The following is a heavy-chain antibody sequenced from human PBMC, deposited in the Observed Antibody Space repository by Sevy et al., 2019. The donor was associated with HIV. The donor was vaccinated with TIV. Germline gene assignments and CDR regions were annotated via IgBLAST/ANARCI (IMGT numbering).Heavy chain of an antibody. D-gene: IGHD2-15*01. J-gene: IGHJ5*02. CDR1: GGSGGSISDYY. CDR2: INYSRST. CDR3: ARGGTSLFAP. V-gene: IGHV4-59*01. Sequence: SETLSLTCSVSGGSGGSISDYYWSWIRQPPGKGLEWIGYINYSRSTKFNPSLKSRVTISVDTSKNQFSLKLTSVTAADTAVYYCARGGTSLFAPWGQGTRHRLL.